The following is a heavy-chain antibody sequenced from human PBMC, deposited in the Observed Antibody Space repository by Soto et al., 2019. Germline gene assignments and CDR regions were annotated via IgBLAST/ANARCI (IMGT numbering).Heavy chain of an antibody. CDR2: ISSSSSTI. J-gene: IGHJ4*02. CDR3: ARFHFGASPG. V-gene: IGHV3-48*02. D-gene: IGHD4-17*01. CDR1: GFTFGSYS. Sequence: EVQLVESGGGLVQPGGSLRLSCAASGFTFGSYSMNWVRQAPGKGLEWVSYISSSSSTIYYADSVKGRFTISRDNAKNSLYLQMHSLRDEDTAVYYCARFHFGASPGWGQGTLVIVSS.